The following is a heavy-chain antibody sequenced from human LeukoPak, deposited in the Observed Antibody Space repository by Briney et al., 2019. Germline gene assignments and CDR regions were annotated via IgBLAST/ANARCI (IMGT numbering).Heavy chain of an antibody. J-gene: IGHJ3*02. V-gene: IGHV3-30*03. CDR2: ISYDGSDK. D-gene: IGHD2-2*01. Sequence: GSLRLSCAASGFTFSTYGMHWVRQAPGKGLEWVAVISYDGSDKYYADSVKGRFTISRDSAKNSLYLQMNSLRAEDTAVYYCARIDIAVASAFVLDAFGIWGQGTMVTVSS. CDR3: ARIDIAVASAFVLDAFGI. CDR1: GFTFSTYG.